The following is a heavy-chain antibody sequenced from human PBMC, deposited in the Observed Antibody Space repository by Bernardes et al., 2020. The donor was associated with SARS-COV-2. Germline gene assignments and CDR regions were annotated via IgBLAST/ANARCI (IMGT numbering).Heavy chain of an antibody. CDR1: GFTFSSYG. CDR2: ISYDGSNK. J-gene: IGHJ6*02. CDR3: AKDREYYDFWSGYLSPRNYYYYYGMDV. Sequence: GGSLRLSCAASGFTFSSYGMHWVRQAPGKGLEWVAVISYDGSNKYYADSVKGRFTISRDNSKNTLYLQMNSLRAEDTAVYYCAKDREYYDFWSGYLSPRNYYYYYGMDVWGQGTTVTVSS. V-gene: IGHV3-30*18. D-gene: IGHD3-3*01.